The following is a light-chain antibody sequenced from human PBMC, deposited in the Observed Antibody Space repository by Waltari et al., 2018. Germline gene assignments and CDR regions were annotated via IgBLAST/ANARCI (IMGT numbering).Light chain of an antibody. J-gene: IGKJ5*01. CDR2: DAS. Sequence: EIVMTQSPATLSVSPGERATLSCRASQSVSSYLGWYQQTPGQAPRLLIYDASNRATGSPARYSGSGSGTDFTLTISSLEPEDFAVYYCQQRSDWPPHFGQGTRLEMK. CDR3: QQRSDWPPH. V-gene: IGKV3-11*01. CDR1: QSVSSY.